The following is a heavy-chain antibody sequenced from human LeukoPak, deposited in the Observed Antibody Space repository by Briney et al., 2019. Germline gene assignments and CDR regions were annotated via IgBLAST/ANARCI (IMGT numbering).Heavy chain of an antibody. CDR2: ISSSGSTI. CDR1: GFTFSDYY. CDR3: ARALADESMIVVVIGRMDV. J-gene: IGHJ6*04. Sequence: GGSLRLSCAASGFTFSDYYMSWIRQAPGKGLEWVSYISSSGSTIYYADSVKGRFTISRDNAKNSLYLQMNSLRAEDTAVYYCARALADESMIVVVIGRMDVWGKGTTVTVSS. D-gene: IGHD3-22*01. V-gene: IGHV3-11*04.